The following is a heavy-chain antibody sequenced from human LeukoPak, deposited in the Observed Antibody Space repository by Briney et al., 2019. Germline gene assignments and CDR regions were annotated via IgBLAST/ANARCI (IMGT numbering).Heavy chain of an antibody. CDR2: INHSGST. CDR3: ARGRGYSSSSFDY. CDR1: GGSFSGYY. J-gene: IGHJ4*02. D-gene: IGHD6-6*01. V-gene: IGHV4-34*01. Sequence: PSETLSLTCAVYGGSFSGYYWSWIRQPPGKGPEWIGEINHSGSTNYNPSLKSRVTISVDTSKNQFSLKLSSVTAADTAVYYCARGRGYSSSSFDYWGQGTLVTVSS.